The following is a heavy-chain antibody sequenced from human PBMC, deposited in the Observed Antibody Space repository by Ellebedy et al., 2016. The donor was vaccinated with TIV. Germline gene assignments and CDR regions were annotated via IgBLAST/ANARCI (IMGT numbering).Heavy chain of an antibody. Sequence: GESLKISCAASGFTFSSYWMHWVRQAPGKGLVWVSRIDSDGSSTNYVDSVKGRFTISRDNSKNTLYLQMNSLRAEDTAVYYCAKGTEKHYFDYWGQGTLVAVSS. V-gene: IGHV3-74*01. CDR1: GFTFSSYW. J-gene: IGHJ4*02. D-gene: IGHD1-1*01. CDR3: AKGTEKHYFDY. CDR2: IDSDGSST.